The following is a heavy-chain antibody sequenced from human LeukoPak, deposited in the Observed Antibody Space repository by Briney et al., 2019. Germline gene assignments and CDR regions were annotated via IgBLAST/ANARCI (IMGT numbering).Heavy chain of an antibody. J-gene: IGHJ5*02. CDR1: GYTFTSYA. CDR3: ARDLVRGRPGMWFDP. Sequence: GASVKVSCKASGYTFTSYAMNWVRQAPGQGLEWMGWINTNTGNPRYAQGFTGRFVFSLDTSVSTAYLQISSLKAEDTAVYYCARDLVRGRPGMWFDPWGQGTLVTVSS. V-gene: IGHV7-4-1*02. D-gene: IGHD3-10*01. CDR2: INTNTGNP.